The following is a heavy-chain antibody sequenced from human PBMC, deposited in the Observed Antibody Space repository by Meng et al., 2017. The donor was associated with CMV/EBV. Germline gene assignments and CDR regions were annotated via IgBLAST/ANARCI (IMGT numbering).Heavy chain of an antibody. Sequence: ASVKVSCKASGYTFNSYYMHWVRQAPGQGLEWMGIINPSGGSTSYAQKFQGRVTMTRDTSTSTVYMELSSLRSEDTAVYYCARERATCGGDCYRGWLDPWGQGTLVTVSS. D-gene: IGHD2-21*01. CDR2: INPSGGST. J-gene: IGHJ5*02. CDR1: GYTFNSYY. CDR3: ARERATCGGDCYRGWLDP. V-gene: IGHV1-46*02.